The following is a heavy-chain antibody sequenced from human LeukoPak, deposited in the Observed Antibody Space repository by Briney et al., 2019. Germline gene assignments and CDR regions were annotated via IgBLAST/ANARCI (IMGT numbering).Heavy chain of an antibody. J-gene: IGHJ4*02. CDR3: AKDTSIGRYCTNGVCSPFDY. D-gene: IGHD2-8*01. V-gene: IGHV3-23*01. Sequence: QPGGSLRVSSARPGFTFSSDAMSRVRQAPRKGLERVSPISDTGATTYDAVSVKGWITITRDNSRSTLYLQMNSLRAEDTALYYCAKDTSIGRYCTNGVCSPFDYWGQGTLVTDSS. CDR1: GFTFSSDA. CDR2: ISDTGATT.